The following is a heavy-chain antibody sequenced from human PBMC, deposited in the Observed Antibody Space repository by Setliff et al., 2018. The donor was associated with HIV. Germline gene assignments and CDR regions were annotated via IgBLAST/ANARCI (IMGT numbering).Heavy chain of an antibody. J-gene: IGHJ4*02. V-gene: IGHV1-69*10. CDR1: GGTFSSYA. D-gene: IGHD2-15*01. Sequence: RASVKVSCKASGGTFSSYAISWVRQAPGQGLEWMGGIIPILGIANYAQKFQGRVTITADESTSTAYMELSSLRSEDTAVYYCARGDIVVRSPPFDDWGQGTLVTVSS. CDR3: ARGDIVVRSPPFDD. CDR2: IIPILGIA.